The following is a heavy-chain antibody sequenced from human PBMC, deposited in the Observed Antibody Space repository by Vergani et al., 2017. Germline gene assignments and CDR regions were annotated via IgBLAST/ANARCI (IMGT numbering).Heavy chain of an antibody. D-gene: IGHD3-9*01. Sequence: QVQLVESGGGVVQPGGSLRLSCAASGFTFSSYGMHWVRQAPGTGLEWVAFIRYDGSNKYYADSVKGRFTISRDNSKNTLYLQMNSLRAEDMAVYYCAKHYDILTGYSDPTFDDWGQGTLVTVSS. J-gene: IGHJ4*02. CDR2: IRYDGSNK. CDR1: GFTFSSYG. CDR3: AKHYDILTGYSDPTFDD. V-gene: IGHV3-30*02.